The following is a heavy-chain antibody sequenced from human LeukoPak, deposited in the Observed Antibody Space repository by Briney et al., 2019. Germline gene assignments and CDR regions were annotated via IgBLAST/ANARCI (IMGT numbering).Heavy chain of an antibody. CDR3: AKDPIHFTIFGVVIPPAYFDY. V-gene: IGHV3-23*01. Sequence: GGSLRLSCAASGFTFSSCAMSWVRQAPGKGLEWVSAISGSGGSTYYADSVKGRFTISRDNSKNTLYLQMNSLRAEDTAVYYCAKDPIHFTIFGVVIPPAYFDYWGQGTLVTVSS. J-gene: IGHJ4*02. CDR1: GFTFSSCA. D-gene: IGHD3-3*01. CDR2: ISGSGGST.